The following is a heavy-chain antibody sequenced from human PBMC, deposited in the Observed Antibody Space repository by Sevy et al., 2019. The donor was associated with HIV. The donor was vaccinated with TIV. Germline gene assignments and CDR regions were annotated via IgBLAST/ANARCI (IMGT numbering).Heavy chain of an antibody. D-gene: IGHD6-6*01. CDR3: ARDQAESSSTGGLDS. J-gene: IGHJ4*02. CDR2: IYYSGST. Sequence: SETLSLTCSVSGASVSSGSFFWTWIRQAPGKVLEWIGYIYYSGSTNYNPSLKSRVTFSVDTSKNQFSLKLRSVTAADTAVYYCARDQAESSSTGGLDSWGPGALVTVSS. V-gene: IGHV4-61*01. CDR1: GASVSSGSFF.